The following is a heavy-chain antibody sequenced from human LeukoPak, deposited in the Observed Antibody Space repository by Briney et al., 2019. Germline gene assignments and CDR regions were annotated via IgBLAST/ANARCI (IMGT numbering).Heavy chain of an antibody. CDR3: AKAPVTTCRGAYCYPFDY. J-gene: IGHJ4*02. CDR2: ISGSASST. V-gene: IGHV3-23*01. CDR1: GFTFTNYA. D-gene: IGHD2-21*01. Sequence: GGSLKLSCATSGFTFTNYAMSWVRQAPGKGLEWVSAISGSASSTYYADSVKGRFTISRDSSKNTLFLQMNRLRPEDAAVYYCAKAPVTTCRGAYCYPFDYWGQGTLVTVSS.